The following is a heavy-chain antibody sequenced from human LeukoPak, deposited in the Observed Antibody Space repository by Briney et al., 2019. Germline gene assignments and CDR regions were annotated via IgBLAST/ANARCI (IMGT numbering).Heavy chain of an antibody. J-gene: IGHJ4*02. CDR3: ARDRYYYGSGSSLSPLFDH. Sequence: SETLSLTCTVSGGSISSYYWSWIRQPAGKGLEWIGRIYTSGSTNYNPSLKSRVTMSVDTSKNQFSLKLSSVTAADTAVYYCARDRYYYGSGSSLSPLFDHWGQGTLVTVSS. D-gene: IGHD3-10*01. CDR1: GGSISSYY. CDR2: IYTSGST. V-gene: IGHV4-4*07.